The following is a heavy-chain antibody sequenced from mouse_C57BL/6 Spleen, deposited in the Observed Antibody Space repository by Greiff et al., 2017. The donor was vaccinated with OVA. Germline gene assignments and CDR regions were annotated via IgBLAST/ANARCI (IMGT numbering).Heavy chain of an antibody. Sequence: QVQLQQPGAELVRPGSSVKLSCKASGYTFTSYWMHWVKQRPGRGLEWIGRIDPNSGGTKYNEKFKSKATLTVDKPASTAYMQLSSLTSEDSAVYYCASCYYYGSRGYFDVWGTGTTVSVSS. D-gene: IGHD1-1*01. CDR2: IDPNSGGT. J-gene: IGHJ1*03. CDR1: GYTFTSYW. CDR3: ASCYYYGSRGYFDV. V-gene: IGHV1-72*01.